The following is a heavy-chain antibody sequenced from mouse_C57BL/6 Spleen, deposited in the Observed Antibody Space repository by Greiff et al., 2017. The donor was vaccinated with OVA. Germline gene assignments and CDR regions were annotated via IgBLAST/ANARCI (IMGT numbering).Heavy chain of an antibody. CDR2: IDPETGGT. Sequence: QVHVKQSGAELVRPGASVTLSCKASGYTFTDYEMHWVKQTPVHGLEWIGAIDPETGGTAYNQKFKGKAILTADKSSSTAYMELRSLTSEDSAVYYCTNYGSYYFDYWGQGTTLTVSS. D-gene: IGHD1-1*01. V-gene: IGHV1-15*01. CDR3: TNYGSYYFDY. CDR1: GYTFTDYE. J-gene: IGHJ2*01.